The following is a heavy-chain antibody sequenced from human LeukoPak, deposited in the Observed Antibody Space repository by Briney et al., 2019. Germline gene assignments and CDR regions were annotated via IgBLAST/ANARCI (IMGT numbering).Heavy chain of an antibody. CDR2: ISGSGFST. CDR3: AKAQELGNYEFFLFDY. J-gene: IGHJ4*02. Sequence: GGSLRLSCAASGFTFSNYAMNWGRQAPGKGLEWVSGISGSGFSTYYADSVKGRFTISRDNSKNTVYLQMNNLKAEDTAVYYCAKAQELGNYEFFLFDYWGQGTLVTVSS. D-gene: IGHD7-27*01. V-gene: IGHV3-23*01. CDR1: GFTFSNYA.